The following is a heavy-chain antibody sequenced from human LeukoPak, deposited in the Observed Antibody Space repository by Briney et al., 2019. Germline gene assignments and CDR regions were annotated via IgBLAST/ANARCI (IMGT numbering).Heavy chain of an antibody. J-gene: IGHJ6*03. V-gene: IGHV3-21*01. CDR1: GFTFSSYS. Sequence: GGPLRLSCAASGFTFSSYSMNWVRQAPGKGLEWVSSISSSSSYIYYADSVKGRFTISRDNAKNSLYLQMNSLRAEDTAVYYCARERYDILTGYSTYYMDVWGKGTTVTVSS. CDR3: ARERYDILTGYSTYYMDV. CDR2: ISSSSSYI. D-gene: IGHD3-9*01.